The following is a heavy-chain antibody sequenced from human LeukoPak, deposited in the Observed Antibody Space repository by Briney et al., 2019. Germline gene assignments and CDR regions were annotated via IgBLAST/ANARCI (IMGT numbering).Heavy chain of an antibody. CDR2: IYPGDSDT. CDR1: GDGFTSYW. CDR3: ARQYGYSGSYYGPSGYYYYMDV. D-gene: IGHD1-26*01. Sequence: GAAVQISCQGAGDGFTSYWIGWGRRMPGKGRVGRGSIYPGDSDTSYSPSFQGQVTISADNSISTAYLQWSSLKASDTAMYYCARQYGYSGSYYGPSGYYYYMDVWGKGTTVTVSS. V-gene: IGHV5-51*01. J-gene: IGHJ6*03.